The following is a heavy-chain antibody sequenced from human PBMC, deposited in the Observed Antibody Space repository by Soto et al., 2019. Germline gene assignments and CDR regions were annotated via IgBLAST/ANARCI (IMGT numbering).Heavy chain of an antibody. V-gene: IGHV3-30*18. Sequence: VQLVESGGGVVQPGRSLRLSCAASGFTFSSYGMHWVRQAPGKGLEWVAVISYDGSNKYYADSVKGRFTISRDNSKNTLYLQMNSLRAEDTAVYYCAKEGDGYNDFDYWGQGTLVTVSS. D-gene: IGHD5-12*01. CDR3: AKEGDGYNDFDY. CDR1: GFTFSSYG. J-gene: IGHJ4*02. CDR2: ISYDGSNK.